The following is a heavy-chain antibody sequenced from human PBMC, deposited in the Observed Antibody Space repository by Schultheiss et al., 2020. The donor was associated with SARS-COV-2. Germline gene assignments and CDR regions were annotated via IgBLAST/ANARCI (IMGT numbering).Heavy chain of an antibody. D-gene: IGHD4-11*01. J-gene: IGHJ4*02. CDR2: IKSKTDGGTT. CDR3: TTGSNGSPMTTVTDY. V-gene: IGHV3-15*01. CDR1: GFTFSDYY. Sequence: GESLKISCAASGFTFSDYYMSWIRQAPGKGLEWVGRIKSKTDGGTTDYAAPVKGRFTISRDDSKNTLYLQMNSLKTEDTAVYYCTTGSNGSPMTTVTDYWGQGTLVTVSS.